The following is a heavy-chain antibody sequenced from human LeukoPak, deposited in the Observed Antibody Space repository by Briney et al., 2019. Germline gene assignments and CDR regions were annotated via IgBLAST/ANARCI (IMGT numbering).Heavy chain of an antibody. V-gene: IGHV4-59*01. CDR1: GGSFSGYY. CDR3: ARAGYDSSGYLVTFFDY. Sequence: PSETLSLTCAVYGGSFSGYYWSWIRQPPGKGLEWIGYIYYSGSTNYNPSLKSRVTISVDTSKNQFSLKLSSVTAADTAVYYCARAGYDSSGYLVTFFDYWGQGTLVTVSS. CDR2: IYYSGST. J-gene: IGHJ4*02. D-gene: IGHD3-22*01.